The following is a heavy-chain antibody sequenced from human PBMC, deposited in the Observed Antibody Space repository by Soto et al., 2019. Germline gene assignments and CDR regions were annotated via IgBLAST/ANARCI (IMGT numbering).Heavy chain of an antibody. V-gene: IGHV1-18*04. D-gene: IGHD2-2*01. CDR1: DFSFTSHG. J-gene: IGHJ4*02. CDR2: ISLYNGNT. CDR3: AIYHLELFRFDY. Sequence: GPEVKKPGASMKVPCKAYDFSFTSHGISWVRQAPGQGLEWMGWISLYNGNTTYAQQFQGRVTMTTDTSTSTAYMELRSLRSDDTAMYFFAIYHLELFRFDYWGQGTLDTVSS.